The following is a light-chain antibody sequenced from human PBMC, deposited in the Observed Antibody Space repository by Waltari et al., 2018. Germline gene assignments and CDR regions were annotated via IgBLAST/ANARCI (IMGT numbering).Light chain of an antibody. CDR3: QHYYSLSA. J-gene: IGKJ2*01. CDR1: QNMVIW. CDR2: KAS. Sequence: DIQMTQSPSTLSASVGTTVTITCGASQNMVIWWAWYQQKPGKAPKLLISKASSLESGVPSRFSGSGSGTEFTLTITSLQPDDFATYYCQHYYSLSAFGQGTKLEIK. V-gene: IGKV1-5*03.